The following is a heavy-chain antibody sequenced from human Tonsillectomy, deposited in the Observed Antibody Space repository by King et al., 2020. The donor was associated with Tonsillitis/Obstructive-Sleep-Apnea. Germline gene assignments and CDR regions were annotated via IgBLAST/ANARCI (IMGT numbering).Heavy chain of an antibody. J-gene: IGHJ5*02. Sequence: VQLVESGAEVKKPGASVKVSCKASGYTFTSYGISWVRQAPGQGLEWMGWISAYNGNTNYAQKLLGRVTMTTDTSASTAYMELRSLRSDDTAVYYCAGERVGPSTTTPLRWFDPWGQGTLVTVSS. CDR2: ISAYNGNT. V-gene: IGHV1-18*01. CDR1: GYTFTSYG. CDR3: AGERVGPSTTTPLRWFDP. D-gene: IGHD2/OR15-2a*01.